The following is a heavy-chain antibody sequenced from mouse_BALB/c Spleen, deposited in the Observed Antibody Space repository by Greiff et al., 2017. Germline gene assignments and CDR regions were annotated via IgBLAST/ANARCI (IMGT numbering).Heavy chain of an antibody. J-gene: IGHJ4*01. D-gene: IGHD2-2*01. V-gene: IGHV5-9-1*01. CDR3: ARDGYGPYYYAMDY. Sequence: EVMLVESGGGLVKPGGSLKLSCAASGFTFSSYAMSWVRQTPEKRLEWVATISSGGSYTYYPDSVKGRFTISRDNAKNTLYLQMSSLRSEDTAMYYCARDGYGPYYYAMDYWGQGTSVTVSS. CDR2: ISSGGSYT. CDR1: GFTFSSYA.